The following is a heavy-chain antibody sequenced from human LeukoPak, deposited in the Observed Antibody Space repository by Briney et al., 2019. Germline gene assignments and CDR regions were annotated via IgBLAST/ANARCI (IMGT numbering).Heavy chain of an antibody. D-gene: IGHD2-21*02. J-gene: IGHJ4*02. CDR1: GFXXXDXX. Sequence: GFXXXDXXXXWVXQAPGXXXXXXSLISGDGGSTYYADSVKGRFTISRDNSKNSLYLQMNSLRTEDTALYYCAKVGYCGGDCGFDYWGQGTLVTVSS. CDR3: AKVGYCGGDCGFDY. V-gene: IGHV3-43*02. CDR2: ISGDGGST.